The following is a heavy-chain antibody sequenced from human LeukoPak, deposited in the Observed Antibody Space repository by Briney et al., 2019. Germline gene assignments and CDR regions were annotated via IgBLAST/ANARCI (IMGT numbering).Heavy chain of an antibody. CDR1: GFTFSSYA. D-gene: IGHD2-21*02. Sequence: GGSLRLSCAASGFTFSSYAMSWVRQAPGKGLEWVSVISGGGSTFYADSVKGRFTISRDNSKNTLYLQMNNLRAEDTAIYYCAGRDSGYYYGLDLWGLGTTVTVSS. J-gene: IGHJ6*02. CDR3: AGRDSGYYYGLDL. V-gene: IGHV3-23*01. CDR2: ISGGGST.